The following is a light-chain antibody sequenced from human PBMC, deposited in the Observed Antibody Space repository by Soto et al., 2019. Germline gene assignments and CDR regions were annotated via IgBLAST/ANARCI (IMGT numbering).Light chain of an antibody. CDR2: GAS. CDR1: QSITSSF. J-gene: IGKJ4*01. V-gene: IGKV3-20*01. CDR3: QQFGNYPLT. Sequence: EIVLTQSPGILSLSPGERASLSCGASQSITSSFLAWYQQKPGQAPRLLIYGASSRATGIPDRFSGTGSETDFTLTINRLEPEDFAVYYCQQFGNYPLTFGGGTKVDIK.